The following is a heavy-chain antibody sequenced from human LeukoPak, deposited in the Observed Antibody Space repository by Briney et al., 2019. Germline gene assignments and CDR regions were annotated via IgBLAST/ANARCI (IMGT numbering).Heavy chain of an antibody. J-gene: IGHJ4*02. CDR1: GGSISSSSYY. CDR3: ASCGVAMVIE. V-gene: IGHV4-30-4*08. CDR2: IYYSGST. D-gene: IGHD5-18*01. Sequence: SEALSLTCTVSGGSISSSSYYWGWIRQPPGKGLEWIGYIYYSGSTYYNPSLKSRVTISVDTSKNQFSLKLSSVTAADAAVYYCASCGVAMVIEWGQGTLVTVSS.